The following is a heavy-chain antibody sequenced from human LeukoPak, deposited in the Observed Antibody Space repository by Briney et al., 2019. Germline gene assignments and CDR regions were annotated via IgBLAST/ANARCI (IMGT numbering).Heavy chain of an antibody. CDR2: ISGSGGST. CDR3: AKRADYDFWSGYYRSSFFDY. D-gene: IGHD3-3*01. Sequence: GGSLRLSCAASGFTFSSYAMSWVRQAPGKGLEWVSAISGSGGSTYYADSVKGRFTISRDNSKNTLYLQMNSLRAEDTAVYYCAKRADYDFWSGYYRSSFFDYWGQGTLVTVSS. V-gene: IGHV3-23*01. CDR1: GFTFSSYA. J-gene: IGHJ4*02.